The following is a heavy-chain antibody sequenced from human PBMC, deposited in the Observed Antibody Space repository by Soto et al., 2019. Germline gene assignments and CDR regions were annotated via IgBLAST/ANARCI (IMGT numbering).Heavy chain of an antibody. CDR1: GYSFTSYW. CDR2: IYPGDSDT. J-gene: IGHJ1*01. CDR3: ARQGGEMATIEYFQH. D-gene: IGHD5-12*01. V-gene: IGHV5-51*01. Sequence: GESLKISCKGSGYSFTSYWIGWVRQMPGKGLEWMGIIYPGDSDTRYSPSFQGQVTISADKSISTASLQWSSLKASDTAMYYCARQGGEMATIEYFQHWGQGTLVTVSS.